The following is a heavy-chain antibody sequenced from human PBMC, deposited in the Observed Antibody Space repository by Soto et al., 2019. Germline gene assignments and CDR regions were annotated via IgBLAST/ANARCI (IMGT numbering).Heavy chain of an antibody. V-gene: IGHV4-59*12. J-gene: IGHJ4*02. CDR3: ARGPRKGSGSYYRGVFDY. CDR2: IYYSGST. CDR1: GGSISSYY. Sequence: SETLSLTCTVSGGSISSYYWSWIRQPPGKGLEWIGYIYYSGSTNYNPSLKSRVTISVDTSKNQFSLKLSSVTAADTAVYYCARGPRKGSGSYYRGVFDYWGQGTLVTVS. D-gene: IGHD3-10*01.